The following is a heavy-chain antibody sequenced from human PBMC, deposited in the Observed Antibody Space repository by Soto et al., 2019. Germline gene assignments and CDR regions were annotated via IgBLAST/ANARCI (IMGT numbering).Heavy chain of an antibody. CDR1: GFTFSSYA. Sequence: GGSLRLSCAASGFTFSSYAMSWVRQAPGKGLEWVSAISGSGGSTYYADSVKGRFTISRDNSKNTLYLQMNSLRAEDTAVYYCAKGYCTNGVCFLYFDYWGQGTLVTVSS. D-gene: IGHD2-8*01. CDR2: ISGSGGST. J-gene: IGHJ4*02. CDR3: AKGYCTNGVCFLYFDY. V-gene: IGHV3-23*01.